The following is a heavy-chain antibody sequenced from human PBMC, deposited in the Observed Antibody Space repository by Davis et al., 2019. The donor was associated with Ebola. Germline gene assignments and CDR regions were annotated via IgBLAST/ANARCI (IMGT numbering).Heavy chain of an antibody. J-gene: IGHJ4*02. D-gene: IGHD3-16*02. CDR1: GGSISSYY. V-gene: IGHV4-59*08. CDR3: ARVIMITFGGGIVDNYYVDY. Sequence: SETLSLTCTVSGGSISSYYWSWIRQPPGKGLEWIGYIYYSGSTNYNPSLKSRVTITVDTSKNQLSLKLSSVTAAAPAVYYCARVIMITFGGGIVDNYYVDYWGQGTLVTVSS. CDR2: IYYSGST.